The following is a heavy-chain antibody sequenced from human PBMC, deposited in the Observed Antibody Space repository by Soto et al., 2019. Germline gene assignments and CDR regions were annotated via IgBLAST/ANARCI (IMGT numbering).Heavy chain of an antibody. CDR2: INAGNGNT. V-gene: IGHV1-3*01. J-gene: IGHJ4*02. CDR1: GYTFTSYA. CDR3: ARTAQISRIQQLVLGY. D-gene: IGHD6-13*01. Sequence: ASVKVSCKASGYTFTSYAMHWVRQAPGQRLEWMGWINAGNGNTKYSQKFQGRVTITRDTSASTAYMELSSLRSEDTAVCYCARTAQISRIQQLVLGYWGQGTLVTVSS.